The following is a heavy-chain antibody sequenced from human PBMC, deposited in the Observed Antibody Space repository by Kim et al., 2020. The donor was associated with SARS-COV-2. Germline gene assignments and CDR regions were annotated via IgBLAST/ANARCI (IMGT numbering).Heavy chain of an antibody. CDR1: GFTFSSYG. V-gene: IGHV3-33*06. D-gene: IGHD3-10*01. CDR3: AKGTTMVRGVLGLDY. J-gene: IGHJ4*02. CDR2: IWYDGSNK. Sequence: GGSLRLSCAASGFTFSSYGMHWVRQAPGKGLEWVAVIWYDGSNKYYADSVKGRFTISRDNSKNTLYLQMNSLRAEDTAVYYCAKGTTMVRGVLGLDYWGQGTLVTVSS.